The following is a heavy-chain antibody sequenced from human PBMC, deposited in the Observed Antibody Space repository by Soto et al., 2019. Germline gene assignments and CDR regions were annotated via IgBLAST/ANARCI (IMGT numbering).Heavy chain of an antibody. D-gene: IGHD2-15*01. J-gene: IGHJ4*02. CDR2: IYYSGST. CDR3: ARAPLYCSGGSCSHY. Sequence: QVQLQESGPGLVKPSQTLSLTCTVSGGSISSGGYYWSWIRQHPGKGLEWIGYIYYSGSTYYNPSLKSRVTISVDTTKNQFSLKLSSVTAADTVVYYCARAPLYCSGGSCSHYWGQGTLVTVSS. CDR1: GGSISSGGYY. V-gene: IGHV4-31*03.